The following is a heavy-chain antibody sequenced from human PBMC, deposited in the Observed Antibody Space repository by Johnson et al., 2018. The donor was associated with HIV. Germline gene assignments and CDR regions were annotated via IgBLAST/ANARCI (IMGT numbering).Heavy chain of an antibody. V-gene: IGHV3-30-3*01. CDR1: GFTFSSYT. CDR3: ARPLGGGATIGAFDT. D-gene: IGHD1-26*01. CDR2: ISHDGSNE. Sequence: QVQLVESGGGVVQPGRSLRLSCAPSGFTFSSYTVHWVRQSPGKGLEWVSLISHDGSNEYYADSVKGRFTISRDNSKNTLDLQMNSLRAEDTAVYYCARPLGGGATIGAFDTWGQGTMVTVSS. J-gene: IGHJ3*02.